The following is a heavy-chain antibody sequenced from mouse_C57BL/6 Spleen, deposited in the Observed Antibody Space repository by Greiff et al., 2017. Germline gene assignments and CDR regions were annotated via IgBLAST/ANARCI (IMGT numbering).Heavy chain of an antibody. J-gene: IGHJ4*01. CDR2: IYPGGGYT. CDR1: GYTFTNYW. Sequence: QVQLKQSGAELVRPGTSVKMSCKASGYTFTNYWIGWAKQRPGHGLEWIGDIYPGGGYTNYNEKFKGKATLTADKSSSTAYMQFSSLTSEDSAIYYCARGEGSSSLYAMDYWGQGTSVTVSS. V-gene: IGHV1-63*01. CDR3: ARGEGSSSLYAMDY. D-gene: IGHD1-1*01.